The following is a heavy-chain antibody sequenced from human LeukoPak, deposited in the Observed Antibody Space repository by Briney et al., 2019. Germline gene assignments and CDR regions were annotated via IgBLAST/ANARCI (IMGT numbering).Heavy chain of an antibody. Sequence: SVKVSCKASGGTFSSYAISWVRQAPGQGLEWMGGIIPIFGTANYAQKFQGRVTITADESTSTAYMELSSLRSEDTAVYYCARTDIVGATTFDYWGQGTLVTVSS. CDR2: IIPIFGTA. V-gene: IGHV1-69*01. CDR3: ARTDIVGATTFDY. J-gene: IGHJ4*02. D-gene: IGHD1-26*01. CDR1: GGTFSSYA.